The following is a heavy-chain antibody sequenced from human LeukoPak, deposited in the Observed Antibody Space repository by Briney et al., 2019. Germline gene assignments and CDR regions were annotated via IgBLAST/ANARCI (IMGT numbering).Heavy chain of an antibody. Sequence: SVKVSCKASGGTFSSYAISWVRQAPGQGLEWMGGIIPIFGTANYAQKFQGRVTITADESTSTAYMELSSLRSEDTAVYYCARDLRGGYYDSSALDYWGQGTLVTVS. CDR1: GGTFSSYA. V-gene: IGHV1-69*13. D-gene: IGHD3-22*01. CDR3: ARDLRGGYYDSSALDY. J-gene: IGHJ4*02. CDR2: IIPIFGTA.